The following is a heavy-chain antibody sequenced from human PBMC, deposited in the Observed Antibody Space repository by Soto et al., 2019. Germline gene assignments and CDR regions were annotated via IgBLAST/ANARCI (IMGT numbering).Heavy chain of an antibody. CDR1: GGSISSGGYS. Sequence: SETLSLTCAVSGGSISSGGYSWSWIRQPPGRGLEWIGYIYHSGSTYYNPSLKSRVTISVDRSKNQFSLKLSSVTAADTAVYYCARSPADDLRDNWFDPWGQGTLVTVSS. V-gene: IGHV4-30-2*01. D-gene: IGHD3-3*01. CDR3: ARSPADDLRDNWFDP. J-gene: IGHJ5*02. CDR2: IYHSGST.